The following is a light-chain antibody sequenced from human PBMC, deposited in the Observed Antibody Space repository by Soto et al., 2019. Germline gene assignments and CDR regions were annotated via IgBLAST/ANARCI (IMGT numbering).Light chain of an antibody. J-gene: IGKJ4*01. V-gene: IGKV3-11*01. CDR2: ESS. CDR3: QQRGVWPLT. CDR1: QSVGTS. Sequence: EIVLTQSPATLSLSPGERATLSCRASQSVGTSLAWYQQKSGQAPRLLFYESSNRATYIPARFSASGSGTDFTLTISGLEHEDFEVYYCQQRGVWPLTFGGGTKVDIK.